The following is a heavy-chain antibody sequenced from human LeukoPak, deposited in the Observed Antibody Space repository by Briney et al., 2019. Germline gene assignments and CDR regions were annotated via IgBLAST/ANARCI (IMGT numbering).Heavy chain of an antibody. J-gene: IGHJ4*02. CDR3: TRDLSGTYYGRFDY. D-gene: IGHD1-26*01. CDR1: GFTFSSHW. Sequence: GGSLRLSCAASGFTFSSHWMHWVRQAPGKGLLCVSLINTDGSSTNFAASVRGRFTISRDNAKHTLYLQMNSLRAEDTAVYYCTRDLSGTYYGRFDYWGQGTLVTVSS. V-gene: IGHV3-74*01. CDR2: INTDGSST.